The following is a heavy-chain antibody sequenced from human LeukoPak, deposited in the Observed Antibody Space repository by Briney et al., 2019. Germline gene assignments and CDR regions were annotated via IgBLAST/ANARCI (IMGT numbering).Heavy chain of an antibody. CDR2: INHSGST. CDR1: GGSFSGYY. D-gene: IGHD1-26*01. Sequence: SETLSLTCAVYGGSFSGYYWSWIRQPPGKGLEWIGEINHSGSTNYNPSLKSRVTISVDTSVNQFSLKLSSVTAADTAVYYCAREKDTRNALDVWGQGTTVTVSS. CDR3: AREKDTRNALDV. J-gene: IGHJ6*02. V-gene: IGHV4-34*01.